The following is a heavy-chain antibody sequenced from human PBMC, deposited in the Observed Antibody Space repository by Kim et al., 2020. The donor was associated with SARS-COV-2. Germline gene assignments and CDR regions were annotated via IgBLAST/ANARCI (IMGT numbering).Heavy chain of an antibody. CDR1: GGTFSSYA. J-gene: IGHJ6*02. CDR3: ARGEQDPVRGVDLYYYYYGMDV. Sequence: SVKVSCKASGGTFSSYAISWVRQAPGQGLEWMGGIIPIFGTAKYAQKFQGRVTITADESTSTAYMELSSLRSEDTAVYYCARGEQDPVRGVDLYYYYYGMDVWGQGTTVTVSS. V-gene: IGHV1-69*13. D-gene: IGHD3-10*01. CDR2: IIPIFGTA.